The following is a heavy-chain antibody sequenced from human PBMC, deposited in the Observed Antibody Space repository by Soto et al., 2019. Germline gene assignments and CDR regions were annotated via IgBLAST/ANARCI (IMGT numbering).Heavy chain of an antibody. V-gene: IGHV4-31*03. J-gene: IGHJ3*02. CDR1: GGSISSGGYY. CDR2: IYHSGTT. Sequence: SETLSLTCTVSGGSISSGGYYWSWIRQHPGKGLEWIGYIYHSGTTYYNPSLKSRVTISVDTSKNQFSLKLTSVTAADTAVYYCARDADFGSGNSKFWAFDSWGPGTMVTVSS. CDR3: ARDADFGSGNSKFWAFDS. D-gene: IGHD3-10*01.